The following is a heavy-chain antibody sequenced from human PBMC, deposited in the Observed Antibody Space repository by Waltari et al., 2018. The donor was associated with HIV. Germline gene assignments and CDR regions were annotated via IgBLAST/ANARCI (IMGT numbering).Heavy chain of an antibody. Sequence: QVQLVQSGAEMKMPESSVKVSCKAYGGTFSSYTISWVRQAPGQGLEWMGGIIPKFGTGNYAQKFQGRVTITADESTSTVYLELSSLRSEDTAVYHCARGGCSGSTCYSKSFDLWGQGTMVTVS. V-gene: IGHV1-69*01. J-gene: IGHJ3*01. D-gene: IGHD2-15*01. CDR2: IIPKFGTG. CDR3: ARGGCSGSTCYSKSFDL. CDR1: GGTFSSYT.